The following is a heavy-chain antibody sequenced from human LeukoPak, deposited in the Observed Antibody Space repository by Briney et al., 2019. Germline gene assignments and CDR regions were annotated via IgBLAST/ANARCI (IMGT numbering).Heavy chain of an antibody. V-gene: IGHV3-9*03. D-gene: IGHD6-19*01. CDR1: GFIFNDYA. CDR3: AKVAAYSSGWYDS. J-gene: IGHJ5*01. CDR2: ISWNSGTI. Sequence: GXXLRLSCAASGFIFNDYAMHWVRHAPGKGLEWVAGISWNSGTIAYADSVKGRFTISRDNAKKSLYLQMNSLRPEDMAFYFCAKVAAYSSGWYDSWGQGTLVTVSS.